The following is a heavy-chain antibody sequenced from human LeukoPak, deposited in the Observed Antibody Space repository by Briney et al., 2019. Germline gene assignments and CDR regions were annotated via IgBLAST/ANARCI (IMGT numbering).Heavy chain of an antibody. V-gene: IGHV1-18*01. CDR3: ARGMLVGATDWFDP. CDR1: GYIFTSYG. Sequence: ASVKVSCKASGYIFTSYGISWVRQAPGQGLEWMGWINTYNGNTNYAQKLQGRVTMTRNTSISTAYMELSSLRSEDTAVYYCARGMLVGATDWFDPWGQGTLVTVSS. J-gene: IGHJ5*02. CDR2: INTYNGNT. D-gene: IGHD1-26*01.